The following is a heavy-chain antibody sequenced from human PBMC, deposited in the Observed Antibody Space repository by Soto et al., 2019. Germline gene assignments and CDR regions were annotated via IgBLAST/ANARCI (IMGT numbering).Heavy chain of an antibody. CDR3: ARHLGGNHYYYGMDV. Sequence: QVQLVQSGAEVKKPGSSVKVSCKASGGTFSSYAISWVRQAPGQGLEWMGGIIPIFGTADYAQKFQGRVTITADDFTSTAYMELSSLKTEDTAVYYCARHLGGNHYYYGMDVWGQGTTVTVSS. D-gene: IGHD3-16*01. CDR2: IIPIFGTA. J-gene: IGHJ6*02. V-gene: IGHV1-69*12. CDR1: GGTFSSYA.